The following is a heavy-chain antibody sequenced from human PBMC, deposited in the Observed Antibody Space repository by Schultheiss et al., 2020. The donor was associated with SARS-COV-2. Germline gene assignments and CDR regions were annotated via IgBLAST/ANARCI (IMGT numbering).Heavy chain of an antibody. J-gene: IGHJ6*02. Sequence: SVKVSCKASGGTFSSYTISWVRQATGQGLEWMGWMNPNSGNTGYAQKFQGRVTITADESTSTAYMELSSLRSEDTAVYYCARDGCSSTSCHHPPYGMDVWGQGTTVTVSS. V-gene: IGHV1-69*13. CDR2: MNPNSGNT. D-gene: IGHD2-2*01. CDR1: GGTFSSYT. CDR3: ARDGCSSTSCHHPPYGMDV.